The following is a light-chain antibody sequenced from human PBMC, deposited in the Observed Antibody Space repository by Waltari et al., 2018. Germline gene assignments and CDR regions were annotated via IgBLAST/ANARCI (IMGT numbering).Light chain of an antibody. V-gene: IGKV1-5*03. J-gene: IGKJ1*01. Sequence: DIQMTLSPSTLFASVGDRVIITCRASQSIRNWLAWYQQKPGKAPKLLIHRASVLETGVPSRFSGSGSETEFNLTIGGLQPDDFASYFCQRYETSPRTFGPGTKVGVK. CDR1: QSIRNW. CDR2: RAS. CDR3: QRYETSPRT.